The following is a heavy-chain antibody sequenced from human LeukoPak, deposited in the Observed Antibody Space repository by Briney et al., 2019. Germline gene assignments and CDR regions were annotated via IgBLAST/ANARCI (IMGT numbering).Heavy chain of an antibody. D-gene: IGHD3-9*01. CDR2: IYWDDDK. Sequence: SGPTLVNPAQTLTLTCTFSGFSLSTSGVGVGWIRQPPGKALEWLALIYWDDDKRYSPSLKSRLTITKDTSKNQVVLTMTNMDPVDTATYYCAHSPNHYDILTGAPPFDYWGQGTLVTVSS. V-gene: IGHV2-5*02. CDR3: AHSPNHYDILTGAPPFDY. CDR1: GFSLSTSGVG. J-gene: IGHJ4*02.